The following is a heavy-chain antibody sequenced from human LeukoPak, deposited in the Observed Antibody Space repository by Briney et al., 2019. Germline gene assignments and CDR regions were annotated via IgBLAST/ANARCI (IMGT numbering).Heavy chain of an antibody. CDR3: AKDYCSSTSCYGDDAFDI. CDR1: GFTFSSYG. D-gene: IGHD2-2*01. CDR2: IRYDGSNK. Sequence: GGSLRLSCAASGFTFSSYGMHWVRQAPGKGLEWVAFIRYDGSNKYYADSVKGRFTISRDNSKNTLYLQMNSLRAEDTAVYYCAKDYCSSTSCYGDDAFDIWGQGTMVTVSS. V-gene: IGHV3-30*02. J-gene: IGHJ3*02.